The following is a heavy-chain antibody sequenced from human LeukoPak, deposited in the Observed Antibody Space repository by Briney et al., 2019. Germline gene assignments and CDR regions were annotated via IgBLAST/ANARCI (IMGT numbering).Heavy chain of an antibody. Sequence: GGSLRLSCAASGFTFCSYAMHWGREAPGKGLGWGAVISYDGYNKYYADSVQGRFTISRDNSKTTVHLQMNSLRAEDTAVYYCARKLDSSGYYFWFDPWGQGTLVTVSS. CDR3: ARKLDSSGYYFWFDP. V-gene: IGHV3-30-3*01. CDR1: GFTFCSYA. D-gene: IGHD3-22*01. J-gene: IGHJ5*02. CDR2: ISYDGYNK.